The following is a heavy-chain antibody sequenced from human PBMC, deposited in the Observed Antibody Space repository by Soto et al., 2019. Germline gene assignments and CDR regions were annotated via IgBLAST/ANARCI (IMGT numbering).Heavy chain of an antibody. J-gene: IGHJ5*02. CDR2: IIPVLATT. CDR1: AGTFPHYA. CDR3: ACNWGSSLKNWLDP. V-gene: IGHV1-69*13. D-gene: IGHD3-16*01. Sequence: GASLKVTCKASAGTFPHYALSWVRQAPGQGLEWIGGIIPVLATTTYAQKFQGRVSIIADESTNTVYMELSSLRSEDTAVYYCACNWGSSLKNWLDPCGHLPLVTVS.